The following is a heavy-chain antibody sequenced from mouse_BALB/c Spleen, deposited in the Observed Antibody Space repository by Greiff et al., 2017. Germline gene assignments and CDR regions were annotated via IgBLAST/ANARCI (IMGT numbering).Heavy chain of an antibody. CDR3: AREARYFDV. CDR2: INPSTGYT. Sequence: QVQLQQSGAELAKPGASVKMSCKASGYTFTSYWMHWVKQRPGQGLEWIGYINPSTGYTEYNQKFKDKATLTADKSSSTAYMQLSSLTSEDSAVYYCAREARYFDVWGAGTTVTVSS. CDR1: GYTFTSYW. J-gene: IGHJ1*01. V-gene: IGHV1-7*01.